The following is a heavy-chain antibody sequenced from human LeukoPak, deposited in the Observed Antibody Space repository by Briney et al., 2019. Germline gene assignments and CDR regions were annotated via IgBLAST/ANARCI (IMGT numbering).Heavy chain of an antibody. CDR1: GYTFTSYA. V-gene: IGHV1-3*01. J-gene: IGHJ3*02. D-gene: IGHD6-19*01. CDR3: ARSSPASFRPYSIGWDINAFDI. CDR2: INAGNGNT. Sequence: ASVKVSCKASGYTFTSYAMHWVRQAPGQRLEWMGWINAGNGNTKYSQKFQGRVTITRDTSASTAYMELSSLRSEDTAAYYCARSSPASFRPYSIGWDINAFDIWGQGTMVTVSS.